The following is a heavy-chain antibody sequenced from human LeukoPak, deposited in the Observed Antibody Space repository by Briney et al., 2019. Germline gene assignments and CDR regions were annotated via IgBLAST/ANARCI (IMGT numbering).Heavy chain of an antibody. CDR3: ARVGIEDSHVPYWYFDL. CDR2: IYYSGST. V-gene: IGHV4-30-4*01. CDR1: GGSISSGDYY. D-gene: IGHD6-13*01. J-gene: IGHJ2*01. Sequence: PSETLSLTCTVSGGSISSGDYYWSWIRQPPGKGLEWIGYIYYSGSTYYNPSLKSRVTISVDTSKNQFSLKLSSVTAADTAVYYCARVGIEDSHVPYWYFDLWGRGTLVTVSS.